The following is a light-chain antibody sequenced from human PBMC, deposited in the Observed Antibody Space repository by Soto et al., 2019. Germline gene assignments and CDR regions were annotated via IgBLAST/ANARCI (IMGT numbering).Light chain of an antibody. Sequence: QSALTQPASVSGSPGQSITISCTGTSSDVGGYNYVSWYQQHPGKAPKLMIYEVSDRPSGVSNRFSASKSGNTASLTISGLQAEDEADYYCSSYTSTNTYVFVTGTKLTVL. CDR3: SSYTSTNTYV. V-gene: IGLV2-14*01. CDR1: SSDVGGYNY. CDR2: EVS. J-gene: IGLJ1*01.